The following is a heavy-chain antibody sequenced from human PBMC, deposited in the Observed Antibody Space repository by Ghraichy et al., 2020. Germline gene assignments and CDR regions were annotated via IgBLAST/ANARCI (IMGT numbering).Heavy chain of an antibody. V-gene: IGHV2-5*01. CDR1: GFSLSSGGGA. CDR2: IYWHDNK. J-gene: IGHJ5*02. Sequence: SGPTLVKPTETLTLTCSFSGFSLSSGGGAVGWIHQPPGKALEWLALIYWHDNKHYSPSLKHRLTITKDTSKNQVVLTMTNMDSVDTATYYCAHSAGYCISTRCYSNWFDPWGQGTLFTVSS. CDR3: AHSAGYCISTRCYSNWFDP. D-gene: IGHD2-2*03.